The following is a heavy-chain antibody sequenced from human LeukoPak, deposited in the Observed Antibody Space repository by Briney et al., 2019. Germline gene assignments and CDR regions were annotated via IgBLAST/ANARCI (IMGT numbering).Heavy chain of an antibody. CDR3: AREDYSSSWYYFDY. V-gene: IGHV4-59*01. Sequence: SETLSLTCTVSGGSISSYYWSWIRQPPGKGLEWIGYIYYSGSNNYNPSLKSRVTISVDTSKNQFSLKLSSVTAADTAVYYCAREDYSSSWYYFDYWGQGTLVTVSS. CDR1: GGSISSYY. D-gene: IGHD6-13*01. J-gene: IGHJ4*02. CDR2: IYYSGSN.